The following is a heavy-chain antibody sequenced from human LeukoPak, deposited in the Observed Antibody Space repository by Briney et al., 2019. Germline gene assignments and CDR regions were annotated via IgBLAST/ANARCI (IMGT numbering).Heavy chain of an antibody. CDR3: ARGRHILVVTANFDY. V-gene: IGHV1-46*01. CDR1: GYTFTNYY. D-gene: IGHD2-21*02. Sequence: ASVKVSGKASGYTFTNYYMHGVRQAPGQGPEWMGIINPSGGDTMYAQKFQGRVTMTRDMSTSTVYMELNSLISEDTAVYYCARGRHILVVTANFDYWGQGTLVTVSS. CDR2: INPSGGDT. J-gene: IGHJ4*02.